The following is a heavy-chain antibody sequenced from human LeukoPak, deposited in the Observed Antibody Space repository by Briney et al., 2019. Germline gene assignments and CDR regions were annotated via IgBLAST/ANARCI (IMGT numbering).Heavy chain of an antibody. D-gene: IGHD6-6*01. CDR2: INHDESKK. CDR1: GFAFSDHW. Sequence: SGGSLRLSCAASGFAFSDHWMIWVRQAPGKGLAWVANINHDESKKYYVDSVEGRFTISRDNAKNSLYLQMNSLRAEDTAVYYCAISTYSSSPSWGQGTLVTVSS. CDR3: AISTYSSSPS. V-gene: IGHV3-7*01. J-gene: IGHJ5*02.